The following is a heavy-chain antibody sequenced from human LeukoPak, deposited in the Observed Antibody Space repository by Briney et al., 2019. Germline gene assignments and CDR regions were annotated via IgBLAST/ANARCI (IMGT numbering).Heavy chain of an antibody. CDR1: GGSFSGYY. CDR3: ARGLWLRLGY. CDR2: INHRGST. V-gene: IGHV4-34*01. D-gene: IGHD3-10*01. J-gene: IGHJ4*02. Sequence: SETLSLTCDVYGGSFSGYYWSWIRQPPEKGLEGIGEINHRGSTNYNPSLKSRVTISVDTSKNQFSLKLSSVTAADTAVYYCARGLWLRLGYWGQGTLVTVSS.